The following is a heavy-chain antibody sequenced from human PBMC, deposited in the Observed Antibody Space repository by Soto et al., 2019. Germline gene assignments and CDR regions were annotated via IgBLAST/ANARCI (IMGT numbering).Heavy chain of an antibody. Sequence: QVQLVQSGAEVKKSGASVKVSCKASGYAFSSYYMHWVRQAPGQGLEWMGLINPNGGRTTYAQKFQGRISVTRDTSTSTVDMEMSYMISEGTAVYVCARDHGANTPNYYFDSVDVWGQGTTVTVFS. J-gene: IGHJ6*02. CDR1: GYAFSSYY. D-gene: IGHD2-2*02. CDR3: ARDHGANTPNYYFDSVDV. CDR2: INPNGGRT. V-gene: IGHV1-46*01.